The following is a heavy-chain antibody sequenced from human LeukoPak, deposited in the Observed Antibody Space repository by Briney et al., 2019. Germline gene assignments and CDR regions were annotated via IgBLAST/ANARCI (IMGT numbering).Heavy chain of an antibody. J-gene: IGHJ4*02. D-gene: IGHD1-7*01. Sequence: PSETLSVTCAIYGGSFSGYYWSWIRQPPGKGLEWIGEINHSGSTNYNPSLESRVNISVDTSKNQFSLKLSSVTAADTAVYYCARAITGTPDTDYWGQGTLVTVSS. CDR2: INHSGST. V-gene: IGHV4-34*01. CDR3: ARAITGTPDTDY. CDR1: GGSFSGYY.